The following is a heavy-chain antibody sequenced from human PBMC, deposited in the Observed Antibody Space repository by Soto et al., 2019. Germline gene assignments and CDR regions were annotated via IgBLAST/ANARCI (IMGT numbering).Heavy chain of an antibody. V-gene: IGHV3-30*04. CDR1: GFIFSNYA. D-gene: IGHD1-26*01. Sequence: QVQLVESGGGVVQPGRSLRLSCAASGFIFSNYAMYWVRQAPGKGLEWVAVISHDGRNKYYADSVKGRFTISRDNSRNTLYLQMNSLRGEDTAVYYCARVSGGSYRLTYYYAMDVWGQGNTVTVSS. CDR2: ISHDGRNK. CDR3: ARVSGGSYRLTYYYAMDV. J-gene: IGHJ6*02.